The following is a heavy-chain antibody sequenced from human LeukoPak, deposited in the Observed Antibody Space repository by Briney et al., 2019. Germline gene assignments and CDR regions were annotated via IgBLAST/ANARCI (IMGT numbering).Heavy chain of an antibody. D-gene: IGHD3-22*01. J-gene: IGHJ4*02. Sequence: GGSLRLSCAASGITFSSYAMTWVRQAPGKGLEWVSAISGSGGRSYYADSVKGRFTISRDNSKNTVFLQMKSLRAEDTAVYYCAKDAAYYYDSIGFWFFDQWGQGTLVTVSS. CDR3: AKDAAYYYDSIGFWFFDQ. CDR2: ISGSGGRS. CDR1: GITFSSYA. V-gene: IGHV3-23*01.